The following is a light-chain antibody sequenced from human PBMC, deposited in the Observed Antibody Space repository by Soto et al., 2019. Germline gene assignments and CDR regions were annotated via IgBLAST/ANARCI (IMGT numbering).Light chain of an antibody. V-gene: IGLV1-44*01. CDR3: AAWDDSLSGHVV. J-gene: IGLJ2*01. CDR1: SSNIGSNI. Sequence: QSVLTQPPSASGTPGQRVTISCSGSSSNIGSNIVNWYQQLPGTAPKLLIYSNNQRPSGVPDRFSGSKSGTSASLAIGGLQSEDEADYYCAAWDDSLSGHVVFGGGTKLTVL. CDR2: SNN.